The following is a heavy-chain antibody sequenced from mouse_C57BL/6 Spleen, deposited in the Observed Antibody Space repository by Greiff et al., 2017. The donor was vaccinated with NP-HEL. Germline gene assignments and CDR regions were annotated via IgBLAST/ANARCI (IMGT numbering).Heavy chain of an antibody. D-gene: IGHD2-3*01. V-gene: IGHV14-4*01. Sequence: VQLQQSGAELVRPGASVKLSCTASGFNIKDDYMHWVKQRPEQGLEWIGWIDPENGDTEYASRFQGKATITADTSSNTAYLQLSSLTSEDTAVYYCTRWGFAYWGQGTLVTVSA. CDR3: TRWGFAY. CDR1: GFNIKDDY. CDR2: IDPENGDT. J-gene: IGHJ3*01.